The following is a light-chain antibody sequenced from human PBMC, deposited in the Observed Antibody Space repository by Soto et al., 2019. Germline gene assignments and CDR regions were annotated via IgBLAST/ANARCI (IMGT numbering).Light chain of an antibody. CDR2: GAS. Sequence: DIQMTQSPSSLSASVGDRVTITCRASQSISTYLNWYHQKPGKAPDLLIYGASSLQSGVTSRFTGSGSGTDFTLTITDLQPEDFATYYCQQNYSITITFGQGTRLEIK. CDR3: QQNYSITIT. V-gene: IGKV1-39*01. CDR1: QSISTY. J-gene: IGKJ5*01.